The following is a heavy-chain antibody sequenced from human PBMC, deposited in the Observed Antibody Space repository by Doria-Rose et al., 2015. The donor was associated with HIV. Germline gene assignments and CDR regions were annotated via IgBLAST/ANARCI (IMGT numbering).Heavy chain of an antibody. D-gene: IGHD6-25*01. CDR2: IYYSGTT. V-gene: IGHV4-39*01. Sequence: QVQLQESGPGLVQPSETLSLTCTVSGGSVASGTPYWDWVRQTPGQGLDWIGTIYYSGTTYYKTSLSRRVTISLHTSKNEYSLKLISVTAADTGVYYCAKQAVNWFDPWGQGTLVTVSS. J-gene: IGHJ5*02. CDR1: GGSVASGTPY. CDR3: AKQAVNWFDP.